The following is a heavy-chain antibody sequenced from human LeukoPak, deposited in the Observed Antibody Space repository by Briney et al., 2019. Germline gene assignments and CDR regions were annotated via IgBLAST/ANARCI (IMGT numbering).Heavy chain of an antibody. CDR3: ARRYYYDSSGYYYDGAYLDY. V-gene: IGHV3-53*01. CDR2: IYSGGST. J-gene: IGHJ4*02. CDR1: GFTVSSNY. D-gene: IGHD3-22*01. Sequence: AGGSLRLSCAASGFTVSSNYMSWVRQAPGKGLEWVSVIYSGGSTYYADSVKGRFTISRDNSKNTLYLQMNSLRAEDTAVYYCARRYYYDSSGYYYDGAYLDYWGQGTLVTVSS.